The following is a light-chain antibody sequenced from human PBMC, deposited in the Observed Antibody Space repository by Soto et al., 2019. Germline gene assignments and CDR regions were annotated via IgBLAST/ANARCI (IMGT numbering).Light chain of an antibody. V-gene: IGLV2-14*01. CDR1: SSDVGGYNY. CDR3: GSYTSSNTVV. CDR2: EVS. Sequence: QSALTQPASVSGSPGQSITISCTGTSSDVGGYNYVSWYQQHPGKAPKVMIYEVSNRPSGVSNRFSGSKSGNTASLTISGLQAEDEADYYCGSYTSSNTVVFGTGTKVTVL. J-gene: IGLJ1*01.